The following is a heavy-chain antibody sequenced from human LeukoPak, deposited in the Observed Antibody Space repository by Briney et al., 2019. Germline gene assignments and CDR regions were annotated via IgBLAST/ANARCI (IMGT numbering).Heavy chain of an antibody. CDR2: IWYDGSNK. CDR1: GFTFSSYG. CDR3: AKDRGFGEIRGGYFDY. J-gene: IGHJ4*02. D-gene: IGHD3-10*01. V-gene: IGHV3-33*06. Sequence: QPGRPLRLSCAASGFTFSSYGMHWVRQAPGKGLEWVAVIWYDGSNKYYADSVKGRFTISRDNSKNTLYLQMNSLRAEDTAVYYCAKDRGFGEIRGGYFDYWGQGTLVTVSS.